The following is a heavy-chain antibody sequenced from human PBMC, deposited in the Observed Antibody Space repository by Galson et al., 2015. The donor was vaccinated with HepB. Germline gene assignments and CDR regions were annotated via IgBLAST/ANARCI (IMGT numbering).Heavy chain of an antibody. Sequence: SVKVSCKASGYTFTHYYVHWVRQAPGQGLEWLGWVNPNGGGTDYAEKFQGRVTLTGDTSISTAYIDLSDMKTDDTAAYYCARSSLLKWNGYDVPGKWGPGTLSTDSS. J-gene: IGHJ3*01. CDR2: VNPNGGGT. CDR1: GYTFTHYY. D-gene: IGHD1-1*01. CDR3: ARSSLLKWNGYDVPGK. V-gene: IGHV1-2*02.